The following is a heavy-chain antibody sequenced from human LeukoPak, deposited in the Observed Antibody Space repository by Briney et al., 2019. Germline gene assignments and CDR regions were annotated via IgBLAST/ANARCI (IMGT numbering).Heavy chain of an antibody. V-gene: IGHV1-18*01. J-gene: IGHJ6*02. CDR2: ISAYNGNT. CDR1: GYTFTSYG. D-gene: IGHD2-2*01. Sequence: ASVKVSCKASGYTFTSYGISLVRQAPGQGLEWMGWISAYNGNTNYAQKLQGRVTMTTDTSTSTAYMELRSLRSDDTAVYYCAREILGYCSSTSCLYDYYGMDVWGQGTTVTVSS. CDR3: AREILGYCSSTSCLYDYYGMDV.